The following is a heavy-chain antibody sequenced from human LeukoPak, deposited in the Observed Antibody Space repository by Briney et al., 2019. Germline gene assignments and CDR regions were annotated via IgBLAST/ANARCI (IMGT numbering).Heavy chain of an antibody. CDR2: INTYTGNP. Sequence: ASVKVSCKASGYIFTTYAMNWVRQAPGQGLEWMGWINTYTGNPTYAQDFTGRFVFSLDTSVSTAYLQIYSLKAEDTAVYYCARLVAAGGSGSFDPWGQGTLVTVSS. V-gene: IGHV7-4-1*01. CDR1: GYIFTTYA. D-gene: IGHD6-13*01. CDR3: ARLVAAGGSGSFDP. J-gene: IGHJ5*02.